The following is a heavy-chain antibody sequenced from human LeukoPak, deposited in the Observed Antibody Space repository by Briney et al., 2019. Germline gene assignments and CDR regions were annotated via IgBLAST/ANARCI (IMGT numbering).Heavy chain of an antibody. V-gene: IGHV3-23*01. J-gene: IGHJ6*02. CDR1: GFTFSSDT. CDR3: AKVQLERLPYYYGMDV. CDR2: ISGSGGGT. D-gene: IGHD1-1*01. Sequence: GGSLRLSCIASGFTFSSDTMAWVRQSPGKGLEWVSAISGSGGGTYYADSVKGRFTISRDNSKNTLYLQMNSLRAEDTAVYYCAKVQLERLPYYYGMDVWGQGTTVTVSS.